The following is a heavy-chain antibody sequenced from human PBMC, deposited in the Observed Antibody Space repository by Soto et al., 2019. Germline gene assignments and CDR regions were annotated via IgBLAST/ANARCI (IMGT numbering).Heavy chain of an antibody. Sequence: SGPTLVNPTQTLTLTGTFSGFSLSTSGMCVSWIRQPPGKALEWLALIDWDDDKYYSTSLKTRLTISKDTSKNQVVLTMTNMDPVDTATYYCARINYYGSGSYYNYDYYYGMDVWGQGTTVTVSS. CDR3: ARINYYGSGSYYNYDYYYGMDV. J-gene: IGHJ6*02. V-gene: IGHV2-70*01. CDR2: IDWDDDK. D-gene: IGHD3-10*01. CDR1: GFSLSTSGMC.